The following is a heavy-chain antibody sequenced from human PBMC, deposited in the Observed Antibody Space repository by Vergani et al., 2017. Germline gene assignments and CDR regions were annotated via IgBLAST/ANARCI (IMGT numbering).Heavy chain of an antibody. CDR2: ISSSGSTI. CDR3: ARPNYDFWSGYSNYFDY. CDR1: GFTFSSYE. Sequence: EVQLVESGGGLVQPGGSLRLSCAASGFTFSSYEMNWVRQAPGKGLEWVSYISSSGSTIYYADSVKGRFTISRDNAKNSLYLQMNSLTAEDTAVYYCARPNYDFWSGYSNYFDYWGQGTLVTVSS. V-gene: IGHV3-48*03. D-gene: IGHD3-3*01. J-gene: IGHJ4*02.